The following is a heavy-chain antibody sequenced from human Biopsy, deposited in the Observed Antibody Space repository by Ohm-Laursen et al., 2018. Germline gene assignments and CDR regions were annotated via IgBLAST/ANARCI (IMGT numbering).Heavy chain of an antibody. Sequence: SDTLSLTCIVSGGSFTGHYWSWIRQPPGQGLEWIGHISYTGYTSYNASLKSRVTISVDTSRNHFSLRLSSLTAADTAVYYCARGSNEYGGLYFPRWGQGTLVTVSS. CDR2: ISYTGYT. J-gene: IGHJ4*02. CDR3: ARGSNEYGGLYFPR. D-gene: IGHD4-23*01. CDR1: GGSFTGHY. V-gene: IGHV4-59*11.